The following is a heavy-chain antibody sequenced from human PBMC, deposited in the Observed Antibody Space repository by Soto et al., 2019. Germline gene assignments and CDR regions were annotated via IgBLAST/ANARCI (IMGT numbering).Heavy chain of an antibody. D-gene: IGHD6-6*01. CDR3: AREGEQLVLGVYYYYYYGMDV. CDR2: ISYDGSNK. J-gene: IGHJ6*02. CDR1: GFTFSSYA. Sequence: QVQLVESGGGVVQPGRSLRLSCAASGFTFSSYAMHWVRQAPGKGLEWVAVISYDGSNKYYADSVKGRFTISRDNSKNTLYLQMNSLRAEDTAVYYCAREGEQLVLGVYYYYYYGMDVWGQWTTVTVSS. V-gene: IGHV3-30-3*01.